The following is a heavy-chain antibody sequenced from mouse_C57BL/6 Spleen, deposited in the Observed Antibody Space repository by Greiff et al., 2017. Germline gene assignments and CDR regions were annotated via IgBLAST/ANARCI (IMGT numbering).Heavy chain of an antibody. V-gene: IGHV5-4*01. Sequence: EVMLVESGGGLVKPGGSLKLSCAASGFTFSSYAMSWVRQTPEKRLEWVATISDGGSYTYYPDNVKGRFTISRDNAKNNLYLQMSHLKSEDTAMYYCARDRSYYGSSPHWYFDVWGTGTTVTVSS. D-gene: IGHD1-1*01. J-gene: IGHJ1*03. CDR2: ISDGGSYT. CDR3: ARDRSYYGSSPHWYFDV. CDR1: GFTFSSYA.